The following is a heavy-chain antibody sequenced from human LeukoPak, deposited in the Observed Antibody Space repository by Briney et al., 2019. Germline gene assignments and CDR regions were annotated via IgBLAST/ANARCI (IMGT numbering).Heavy chain of an antibody. J-gene: IGHJ5*02. CDR1: GGSISSSSYY. CDR2: IYYSGST. V-gene: IGHV4-39*07. Sequence: PSETLSLTCTVSGGSISSSSYYWGWIRQPPGKGLEWIGSIYYSGSTYYNPSLKSRVTISVDTSKNQFSLKLSSVTAADTAVYYCARDRGIAVAGTRWFDPWGQGTLVTVSS. D-gene: IGHD6-19*01. CDR3: ARDRGIAVAGTRWFDP.